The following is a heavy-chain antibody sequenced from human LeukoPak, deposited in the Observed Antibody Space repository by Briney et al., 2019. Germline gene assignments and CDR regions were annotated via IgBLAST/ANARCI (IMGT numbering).Heavy chain of an antibody. Sequence: GGSLRLSCAASGFIFSNYWMSWVRQAPGKGLEWVGRIKSKTDGGTTDYAAPVKGRFTSSRDDSKNTMYLQMNSLKTEDTAVYYCATDQGYGSGSYYWFDPWGQGTLVTVSS. J-gene: IGHJ5*02. CDR3: ATDQGYGSGSYYWFDP. CDR1: GFIFSNYW. V-gene: IGHV3-15*01. CDR2: IKSKTDGGTT. D-gene: IGHD3-10*01.